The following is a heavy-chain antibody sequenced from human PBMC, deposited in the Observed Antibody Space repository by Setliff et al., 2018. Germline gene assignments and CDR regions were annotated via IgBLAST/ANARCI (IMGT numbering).Heavy chain of an antibody. J-gene: IGHJ6*02. CDR1: GGTFSSYA. D-gene: IGHD6-19*01. V-gene: IGHV1-46*01. Sequence: ASVKVSCKASGGTFSSYAISWVRQAPGQGLEWMGIINPSGVSTSYAQKFQGRVTMTRDTSTSTVYMELSSLRSEDTAVYYCARDREQWLVPSYYYYYYGMDVWGQGTTVTVSS. CDR2: INPSGVST. CDR3: ARDREQWLVPSYYYYYYGMDV.